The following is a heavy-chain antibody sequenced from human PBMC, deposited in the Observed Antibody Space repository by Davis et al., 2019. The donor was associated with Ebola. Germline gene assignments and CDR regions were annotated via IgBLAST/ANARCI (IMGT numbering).Heavy chain of an antibody. V-gene: IGHV1-46*01. CDR1: GYTFTSYY. J-gene: IGHJ4*02. D-gene: IGHD1-26*01. CDR2: INPSGGST. Sequence: ASVKVSCKASGYTFTSYYMHWARQAPGQGLEWMGIINPSGGSTSYAQKFQGRVTITRDTSASTAYMELSSLRSEDTAVYYCARGSGSYYAFDYWGQGTLVTVSS. CDR3: ARGSGSYYAFDY.